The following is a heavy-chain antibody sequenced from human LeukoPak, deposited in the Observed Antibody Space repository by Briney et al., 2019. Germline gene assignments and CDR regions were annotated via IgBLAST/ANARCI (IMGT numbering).Heavy chain of an antibody. V-gene: IGHV3-11*01. CDR2: ISGSGTTI. CDR1: GFIFSDYY. CDR3: AKVRDIVGATKGAFDI. D-gene: IGHD1-26*01. J-gene: IGHJ3*02. Sequence: KPGGSLRLSCVASGFIFSDYYVTWIRQAPGKGLEWVSYISGSGTTIYYAGSVKGRFTVSRDNAKNSLYLQMNSLRAEDTAVYYCAKVRDIVGATKGAFDIWGQGTMVTVSS.